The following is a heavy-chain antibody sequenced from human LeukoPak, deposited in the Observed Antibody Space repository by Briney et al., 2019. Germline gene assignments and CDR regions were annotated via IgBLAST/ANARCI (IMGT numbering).Heavy chain of an antibody. CDR2: IRYDGSNK. D-gene: IGHD4-17*01. V-gene: IGHV3-30*02. J-gene: IGHJ4*02. CDR3: AKDGDYGSFDFDY. CDR1: GFTFSSYG. Sequence: GGSLRLSCAASGFTFSSYGMHWVRQAPGKGLEWVVFIRYDGSNKYYADSVKGRFTISRDNSKNTLYLQMNSLRAEDTAVYYCAKDGDYGSFDFDYWGQGTLVTVSS.